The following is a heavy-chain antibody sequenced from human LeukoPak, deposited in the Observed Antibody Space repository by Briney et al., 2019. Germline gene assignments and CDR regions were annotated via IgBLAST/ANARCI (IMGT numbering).Heavy chain of an antibody. Sequence: ASVKVSCKASGGTFSSYAISWVRQAPGQGLEWMGGIIPIFGTANYAQKFQGRVTITADKSTSTAYMELSSLRSDDTAVYYCARDQGYSYGYDYWGQGTLVTVSS. CDR1: GGTFSSYA. V-gene: IGHV1-69*06. D-gene: IGHD5-18*01. CDR2: IIPIFGTA. CDR3: ARDQGYSYGYDY. J-gene: IGHJ4*02.